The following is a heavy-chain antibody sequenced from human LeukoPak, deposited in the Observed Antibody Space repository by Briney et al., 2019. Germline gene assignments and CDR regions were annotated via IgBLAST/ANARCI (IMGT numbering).Heavy chain of an antibody. CDR2: IKQDGSEK. CDR3: ARDTADSIAAAVASGMDV. CDR1: GFTFSSYW. Sequence: GGPLRLSCAASGFTFSSYWMSWVRQAPGKGLEWVANIKQDGSEKYYVDSVKGRFTISRDNAKNSLYLQMNSLRAEDTAVYYCARDTADSIAAAVASGMDVWGQGTTVTVSS. D-gene: IGHD6-13*01. J-gene: IGHJ6*02. V-gene: IGHV3-7*01.